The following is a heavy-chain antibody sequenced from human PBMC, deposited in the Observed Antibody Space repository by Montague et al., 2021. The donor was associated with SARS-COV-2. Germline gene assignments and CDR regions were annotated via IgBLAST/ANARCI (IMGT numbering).Heavy chain of an antibody. CDR2: TYYRSKWNN. J-gene: IGHJ2*01. CDR3: ARAYCGGDCYFYWYFDL. D-gene: IGHD2-21*02. Sequence: CAISGESVTSNIATWNWIRQSPSRGLEWLGRTYYRSKWNNDYAESVKSRVIINPDTSNNRISLQLNSVTPEDTAVYYCARAYCGGDCYFYWYFDLWGRGTLVTVSS. V-gene: IGHV6-1*01. CDR1: GESVTSNIAT.